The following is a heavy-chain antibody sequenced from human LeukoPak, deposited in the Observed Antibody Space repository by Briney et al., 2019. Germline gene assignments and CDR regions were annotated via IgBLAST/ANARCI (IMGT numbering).Heavy chain of an antibody. CDR2: ISSSSSTI. V-gene: IGHV3-48*01. Sequence: QSGGSLRLSCAASGFTFSSYSMNWVRQAPGKGLEWVSYISSSSSTIYYADSVKGRFTISRDNSKNTLYLQMNSLRAEDTAVYYCARDRLYCTNGVCPSPLYYFDYWGQGTLVTVSS. CDR3: ARDRLYCTNGVCPSPLYYFDY. J-gene: IGHJ4*02. D-gene: IGHD2-8*01. CDR1: GFTFSSYS.